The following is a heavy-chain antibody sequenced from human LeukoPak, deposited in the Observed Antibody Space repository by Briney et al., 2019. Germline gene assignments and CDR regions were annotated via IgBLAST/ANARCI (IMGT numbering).Heavy chain of an antibody. J-gene: IGHJ4*02. V-gene: IGHV4-39*01. CDR1: GGSVSSSSYY. CDR2: VYYSGST. D-gene: IGHD2-15*01. CDR3: ARHRGGSSPSVFDS. Sequence: PTLSRSLACTVPGGSVSSSSYYWGWIRQPPGKGLEWIGSVYYSGSTYYNPSLKSRVTISVDTSKNQFSLKMSSVTAADTTLFYCARHRGGSSPSVFDSWGQGTLVTVSS.